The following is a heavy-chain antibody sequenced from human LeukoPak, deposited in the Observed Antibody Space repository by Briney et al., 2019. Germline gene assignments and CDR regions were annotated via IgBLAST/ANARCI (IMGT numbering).Heavy chain of an antibody. J-gene: IGHJ3*02. CDR2: IKSKTDGGTT. CDR3: TTDLFLLGAFDI. V-gene: IGHV3-15*01. D-gene: IGHD1-26*01. CDR1: GFTFSNAW. Sequence: GGSLRLSCAASGFTFSNAWMSWVRQAPGKGLEWVGRIKSKTDGGTTDYAAPVKGRFTISRDDSKNTLYLQMNSLKTEDTAVYYCTTDLFLLGAFDIWGQGTMVTASS.